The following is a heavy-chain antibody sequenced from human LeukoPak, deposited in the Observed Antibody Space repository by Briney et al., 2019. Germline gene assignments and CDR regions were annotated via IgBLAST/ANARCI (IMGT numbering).Heavy chain of an antibody. CDR1: GYSFTNYW. Sequence: GESLKIACKGSGYSFTNYWIAWVRQMPGKGLEWMGIIYPGDSDTRYSPSFQGQVTISADQSISTAYLQWSSLKASDTAMYYCARGATYHYGSGTYSDYWGQGILVTVSS. D-gene: IGHD3-10*01. J-gene: IGHJ4*02. V-gene: IGHV5-51*01. CDR3: ARGATYHYGSGTYSDY. CDR2: IYPGDSDT.